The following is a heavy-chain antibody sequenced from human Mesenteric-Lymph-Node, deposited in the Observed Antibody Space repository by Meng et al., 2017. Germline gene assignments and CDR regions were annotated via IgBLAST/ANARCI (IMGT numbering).Heavy chain of an antibody. Sequence: GESLKISCVASGLTFTSHGIHWVRQAPGKGLEWVGIMWSDGSNEYSADSVKGRFTISRDNSKNTLYLQMNTLRAEDTALYYCAKDPGYGLGTYYGDYWGQGTLVTVS. CDR1: GLTFTSHG. CDR3: AKDPGYGLGTYYGDY. J-gene: IGHJ4*02. CDR2: MWSDGSNE. V-gene: IGHV3-30*02. D-gene: IGHD3-10*01.